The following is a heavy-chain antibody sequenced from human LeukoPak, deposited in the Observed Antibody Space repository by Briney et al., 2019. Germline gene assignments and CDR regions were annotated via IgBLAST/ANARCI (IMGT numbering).Heavy chain of an antibody. V-gene: IGHV1-46*01. CDR1: GYTFTGYY. Sequence: ASVKVSCKASGYTFTGYYMHWVRQAPGQGLEWMGIINPSGGSTSYAQKFQGGVTMTRDTSTSTVYMELSSLRSEDTAVYYCARVWGGYQDYWGQGTLVTVSS. CDR3: ARVWGGYQDY. J-gene: IGHJ4*02. D-gene: IGHD3-3*01. CDR2: INPSGGST.